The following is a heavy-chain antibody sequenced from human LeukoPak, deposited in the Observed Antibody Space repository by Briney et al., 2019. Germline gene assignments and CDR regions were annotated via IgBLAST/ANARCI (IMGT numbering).Heavy chain of an antibody. CDR2: IIPIFGTA. CDR1: GGTFSSYA. Sequence: GASVKVSCKASGGTFSSYAISWVRQAPGQGLEWMGGIIPIFGTANYAQKFLGRVTITADESTSTAYMELSSLRSEDTAVYYCARDLGVDFSDYGDYRHPLHFDYWGQGTLVTVSS. V-gene: IGHV1-69*13. CDR3: ARDLGVDFSDYGDYRHPLHFDY. D-gene: IGHD4-17*01. J-gene: IGHJ4*02.